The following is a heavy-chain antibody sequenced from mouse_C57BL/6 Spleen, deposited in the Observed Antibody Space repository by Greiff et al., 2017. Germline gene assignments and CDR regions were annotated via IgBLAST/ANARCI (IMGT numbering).Heavy chain of an antibody. CDR2: IYPSDSET. CDR1: GYTFTSYW. V-gene: IGHV1-61*01. D-gene: IGHD3-2*02. Sequence: QVQLQQPGAELVRPGSSVKLSCKASGYTFTSYWMDWVKQRPGQGLEWIGNIYPSDSETHYTQKFKDKATLTVDKSSSTAYMQLSSLTSEDSAVYYCARGGSSGFWFAYWGQGTLVTVSA. J-gene: IGHJ3*01. CDR3: ARGGSSGFWFAY.